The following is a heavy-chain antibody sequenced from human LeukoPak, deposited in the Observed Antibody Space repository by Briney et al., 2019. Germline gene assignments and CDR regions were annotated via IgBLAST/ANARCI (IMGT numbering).Heavy chain of an antibody. CDR2: ISGSGSGGSGSGGST. V-gene: IGHV3-23*01. J-gene: IGHJ4*02. Sequence: GGSLRLSCAASGFTFSSSAMSWVRQAPGKGLEWVSNISGSGSGGSGSGGSTYYADSVKGRFTISRDNSKNTLYLQMNSLRAEDTAVYYCANLDYGSDPEEFYWGQGTLVTVSS. CDR3: ANLDYGSDPEEFY. D-gene: IGHD3-10*01. CDR1: GFTFSSSA.